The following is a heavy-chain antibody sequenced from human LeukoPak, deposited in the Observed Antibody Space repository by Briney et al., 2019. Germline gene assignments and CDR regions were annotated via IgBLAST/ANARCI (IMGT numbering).Heavy chain of an antibody. V-gene: IGHV3-21*01. Sequence: PGGSLRLSCAASGFTFSSYSMNWVRQAPGKGLEWVSSISSSSSYIYYADSVKGRFTISRDNAKNSLYLQMNSLRAEDTAVYYCARDRNSGSFDWFDPWGQGTLVTVSS. CDR3: ARDRNSGSFDWFDP. CDR2: ISSSSSYI. CDR1: GFTFSSYS. J-gene: IGHJ5*02. D-gene: IGHD1-26*01.